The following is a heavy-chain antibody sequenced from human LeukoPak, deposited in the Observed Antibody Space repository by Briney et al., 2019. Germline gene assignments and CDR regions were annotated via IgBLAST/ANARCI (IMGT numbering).Heavy chain of an antibody. CDR3: ARDKSALELGY. J-gene: IGHJ4*02. D-gene: IGHD1-7*01. CDR1: GYTFTDYY. Sequence: ASVKVSCKASGYTFTDYYMHWVRQAPGRGLEWMGWINPNSGGTNYAQKFQGRVTMTRDTSISTAYMELSRLRSDDTAVYYCARDKSALELGYWGQGTLVTVSS. V-gene: IGHV1-2*02. CDR2: INPNSGGT.